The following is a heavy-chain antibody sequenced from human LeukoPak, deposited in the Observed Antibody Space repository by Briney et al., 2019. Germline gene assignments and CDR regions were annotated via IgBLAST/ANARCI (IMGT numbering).Heavy chain of an antibody. D-gene: IGHD5-18*01. Sequence: GGSLRLSCAASGFTVSSNYMSWVRQAPGKGLEWVSVIYSGGSTYYADSVKGRFTISRDNAKNSLYLQMNSLRAEDTGVYYCAKDSYSKGDYWGQGVLVTVSS. V-gene: IGHV3-66*01. J-gene: IGHJ4*02. CDR2: IYSGGST. CDR1: GFTVSSNY. CDR3: AKDSYSKGDY.